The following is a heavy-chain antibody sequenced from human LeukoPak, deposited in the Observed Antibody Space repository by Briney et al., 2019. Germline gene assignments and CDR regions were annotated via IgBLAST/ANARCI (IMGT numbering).Heavy chain of an antibody. J-gene: IGHJ4*02. CDR1: GFTFYNHA. CDR3: AKGTSNIGTLDY. CDR2: ISGRGDTF. V-gene: IGHV3-23*01. Sequence: GGSLRLSCIASGFTFYNHAMFWVRHAPGKGLEWGAGISGRGDTFRYANSVMGRFTISRNKSKDTLYLQMNGLRAGDTAVYFCAKGTSNIGTLDYWGPGTLVTVSS.